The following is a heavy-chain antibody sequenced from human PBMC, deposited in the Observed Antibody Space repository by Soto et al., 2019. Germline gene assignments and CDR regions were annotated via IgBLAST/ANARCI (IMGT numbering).Heavy chain of an antibody. CDR1: GFIFRDYA. D-gene: IGHD6-13*01. CDR2: ILGIGGDT. CDR3: ARPSMLASGTY. V-gene: IGHV3-23*01. Sequence: GGSLRLSCVASGFIFRDYAMSWVRQAPGKGLEWVAAILGIGGDTGYADSVKGRFTISRDNSQNTLYLRLNSLRDEDTAVYYCARPSMLASGTYWGQGTLVTVSS. J-gene: IGHJ4*02.